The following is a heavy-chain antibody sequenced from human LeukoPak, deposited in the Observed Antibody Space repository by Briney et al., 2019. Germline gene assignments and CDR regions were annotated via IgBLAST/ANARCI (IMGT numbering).Heavy chain of an antibody. CDR2: ISYDGSNK. V-gene: IGHV3-30-3*01. Sequence: GGSLRLSCAASGFTFSSYAMHWVRQAPGKGLEWVAVISYDGSNKYYADSVKGRFTISRDNSKNTLYLQMNSLRAEDTAVYYCARDSRDIVVVVASFSPGYFQHWGQGTLVTVSS. CDR1: GFTFSSYA. J-gene: IGHJ1*01. CDR3: ARDSRDIVVVVASFSPGYFQH. D-gene: IGHD2-15*01.